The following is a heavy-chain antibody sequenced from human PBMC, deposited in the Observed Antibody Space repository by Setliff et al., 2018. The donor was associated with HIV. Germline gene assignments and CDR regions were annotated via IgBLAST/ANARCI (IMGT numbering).Heavy chain of an antibody. CDR1: GDSISSGSHY. J-gene: IGHJ4*02. CDR3: ARATATWLVDN. D-gene: IGHD2-15*01. V-gene: IGHV4-61*01. CDR2: VYHSGGT. Sequence: PSETLSLTCTVSGDSISSGSHYWNWIRQPPGKGLEWIGYVYHSGGTNYNPSLKSRLTISTDASKNQFSLKLSSVTTADTAVYYCARATATWLVDNWGQGTLVTVSS.